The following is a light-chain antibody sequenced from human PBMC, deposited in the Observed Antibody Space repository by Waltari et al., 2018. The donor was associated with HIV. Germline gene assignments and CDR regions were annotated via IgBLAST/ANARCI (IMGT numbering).Light chain of an antibody. J-gene: IGKJ1*01. CDR1: ETVTNK. Sequence: DIQMTQSPSSLSASVGDSVTITCRASETVTNKVNWYQQKPGQAPKVLIYDASTLQSGVPSRFRGGGSWTDFTLTITSLQLDDFATYFCQQSFRSPLTIGPGTKVEI. V-gene: IGKV1-39*01. CDR2: DAS. CDR3: QQSFRSPLT.